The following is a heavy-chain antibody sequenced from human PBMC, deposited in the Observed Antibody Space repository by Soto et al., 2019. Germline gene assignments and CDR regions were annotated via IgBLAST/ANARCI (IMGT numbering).Heavy chain of an antibody. J-gene: IGHJ4*02. D-gene: IGHD3-22*01. Sequence: PSETLSLTCTVSGGSISSGDYYWSWIRQPPGKGLEWIGYIYYSGSTYYNPSLKSRVTISVDTSKNQFSLKLSSVTAADTAVYYCARDSYYYDSSGYPYFDYWGQGTLVTVSS. CDR1: GGSISSGDYY. CDR2: IYYSGST. CDR3: ARDSYYYDSSGYPYFDY. V-gene: IGHV4-30-4*01.